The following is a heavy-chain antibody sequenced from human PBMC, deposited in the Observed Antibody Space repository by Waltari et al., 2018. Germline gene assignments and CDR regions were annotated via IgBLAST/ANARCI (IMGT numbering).Heavy chain of an antibody. CDR2: IYYSGST. J-gene: IGHJ6*03. D-gene: IGHD4-17*01. CDR1: GGSISSYY. CDR3: ARASPLTTVRVYYYYMDV. V-gene: IGHV4-59*01. Sequence: QVQLQESGPGLVKPSETLSLTCTVSGGSISSYYWSWIRQPPGKGLEWIGYIYYSGSTTHHPSLKWRVTISVDTSKNQFSLKLSSVTAADTAVYYCARASPLTTVRVYYYYMDVWGKGTTVTISS.